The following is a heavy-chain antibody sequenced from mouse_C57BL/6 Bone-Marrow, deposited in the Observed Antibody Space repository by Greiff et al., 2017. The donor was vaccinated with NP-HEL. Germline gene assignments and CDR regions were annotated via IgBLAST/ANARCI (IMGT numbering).Heavy chain of an antibody. CDR1: GFTFSDYY. V-gene: IGHV5-12*01. CDR3: ARHGTGTGFFFDY. CDR2: ISNGGGCT. D-gene: IGHD4-1*01. J-gene: IGHJ2*01. Sequence: EVQLVESGGGLVQPGGSLKLSCAASGFTFSDYYMYWVRQTPEKRLEWVAYISNGGGCTYYPDTVKGRFTISRDNAKNTLYLQMSRLKSEDTAMYYCARHGTGTGFFFDYWGQGTTLTVAS.